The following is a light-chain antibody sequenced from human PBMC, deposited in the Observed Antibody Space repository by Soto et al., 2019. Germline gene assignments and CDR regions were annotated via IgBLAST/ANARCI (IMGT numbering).Light chain of an antibody. CDR3: YECTELPPGR. V-gene: IGKV3-15*01. Sequence: EKVANRACRVSQSIGSNLAWYQQKPGQAPRLVIYASSIRASDFPARFSGSVSGTEFSLIIRRLQYDVCAVFVYYECTELPPGRFDCGTKVDIK. CDR2: ASS. CDR1: QSIGSN. J-gene: IGKJ4*02.